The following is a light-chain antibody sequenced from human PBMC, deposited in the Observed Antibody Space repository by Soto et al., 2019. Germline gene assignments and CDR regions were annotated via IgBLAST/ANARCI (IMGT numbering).Light chain of an antibody. CDR1: QSVSSN. V-gene: IGKV3-15*01. CDR3: QQLYIFPLT. Sequence: EIVLTQSPGTLSLSPGERATLSCRASQSVSSNLAWYQQTPGQAPRLLIYGASTRATGIPARFSGSGSGTEFTLTISSLQPEDSATYYCQQLYIFPLTFGQGTRLEIK. CDR2: GAS. J-gene: IGKJ5*01.